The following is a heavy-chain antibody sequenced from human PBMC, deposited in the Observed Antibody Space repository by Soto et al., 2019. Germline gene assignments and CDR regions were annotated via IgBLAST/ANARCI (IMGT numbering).Heavy chain of an antibody. CDR3: ARDVLRYFDWYQSNYMDV. V-gene: IGHV6-1*01. D-gene: IGHD3-9*01. Sequence: SQILSLTCAISGDSVSSNSAAWNWIRQSPSRGLEWLGRTYYRSKWYNDYAVSVKSRITINPDTSKNQFSLQLNSVTPEDTAVYYCARDVLRYFDWYQSNYMDVWGKGTTVTVSS. J-gene: IGHJ6*03. CDR1: GDSVSSNSAA. CDR2: TYYRSKWYN.